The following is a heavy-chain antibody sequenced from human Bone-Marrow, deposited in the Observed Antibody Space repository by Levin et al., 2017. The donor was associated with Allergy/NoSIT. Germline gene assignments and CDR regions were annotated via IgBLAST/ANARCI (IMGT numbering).Heavy chain of an antibody. CDR1: GFTFSSYG. CDR3: AKDSGGGTAMVMGGYYYMDV. Sequence: WETLSLTCAASGFTFSSYGMHWVRQAPGKGLEWVAVISYDGSNKYYADSVKGRFTISRDNSKNTLYLQMNSLRAEDTAVYYCAKDSGGGTAMVMGGYYYMDVWGKGTTVTVSS. V-gene: IGHV3-30*18. D-gene: IGHD5-18*01. CDR2: ISYDGSNK. J-gene: IGHJ6*03.